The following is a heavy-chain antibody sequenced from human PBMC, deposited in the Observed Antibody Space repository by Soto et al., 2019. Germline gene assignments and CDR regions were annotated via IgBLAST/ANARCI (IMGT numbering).Heavy chain of an antibody. Sequence: SETLSLTCTVSGGSMSSNYWTWIRQSPGKGLEWIGYIYYTGSTKYNPSLKSRVTISLDTSKNQFSLRLTSVTSADTAVYYCARGGSYGDFFDYWGQGAQGTAPQ. V-gene: IGHV4-59*01. J-gene: IGHJ4*02. CDR3: ARGGSYGDFFDY. D-gene: IGHD4-17*01. CDR1: GGSMSSNY. CDR2: IYYTGST.